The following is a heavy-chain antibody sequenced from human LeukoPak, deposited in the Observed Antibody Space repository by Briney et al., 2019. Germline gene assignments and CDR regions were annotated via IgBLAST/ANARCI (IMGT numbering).Heavy chain of an antibody. Sequence: PSGTLSLTCAVSGGSISSSNWWSWIRQPPGKGLEWIGEINHSGSTNYNPSLKSRVTISVDTSKNQFSLKLSSVTAADTAVYYCARRGLDSSGYYYYYYYYMDVWGQGTTVTVSS. J-gene: IGHJ6*03. CDR3: ARRGLDSSGYYYYYYYYMDV. V-gene: IGHV4-4*02. CDR2: INHSGST. D-gene: IGHD3-22*01. CDR1: GGSISSSNW.